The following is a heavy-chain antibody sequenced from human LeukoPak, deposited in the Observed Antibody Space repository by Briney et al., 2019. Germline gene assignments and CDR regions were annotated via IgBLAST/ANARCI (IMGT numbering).Heavy chain of an antibody. V-gene: IGHV4-39*01. CDR2: IYYSGST. Sequence: SETLSLTCTVSGGSISSSPYYWDWIRQPPGKGLEWIASIYYSGSTYYNPSLKSRVTISVDTSKNQFSLKLTSVTAADTAVYYCATLRWLQSNWGQGTLVTVSS. CDR1: GGSISSSPYY. J-gene: IGHJ4*02. D-gene: IGHD5-24*01. CDR3: ATLRWLQSN.